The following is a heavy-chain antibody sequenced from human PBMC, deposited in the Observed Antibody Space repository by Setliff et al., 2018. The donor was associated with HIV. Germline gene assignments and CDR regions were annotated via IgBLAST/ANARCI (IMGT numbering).Heavy chain of an antibody. CDR2: VDPENPTT. J-gene: IGHJ6*03. V-gene: IGHV1-69-2*01. CDR3: ASETSRGNYYYSLDV. CDR1: GYTFTNQY. Sequence: ASVKVSCKMSGYTFTNQYIHWIQQAPGKGLEWMGLVDPENPTTIYAARFQGRVTITADTSTDTAYMELVRLRSEDTAIYYCASETSRGNYYYSLDVWGKGTTVTVSS.